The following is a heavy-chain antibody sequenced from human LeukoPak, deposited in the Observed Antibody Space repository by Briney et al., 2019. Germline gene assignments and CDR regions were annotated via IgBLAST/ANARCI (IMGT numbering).Heavy chain of an antibody. D-gene: IGHD1-7*01. CDR3: ARDSWNYGSSMDV. V-gene: IGHV4-59*01. Sequence: SETLSLTCTVSGASISNFYWSWIRQPPGKGLEWIGYIHNSGSTNYNPSLKSRVTISVDTSKNQFSLKLSSVTAADTAVHHCARDSWNYGSSMDVWGQGTTVTVSS. J-gene: IGHJ6*02. CDR1: GASISNFY. CDR2: IHNSGST.